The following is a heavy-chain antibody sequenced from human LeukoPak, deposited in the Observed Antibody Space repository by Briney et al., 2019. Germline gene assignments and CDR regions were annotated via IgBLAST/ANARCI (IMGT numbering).Heavy chain of an antibody. D-gene: IGHD3-3*01. V-gene: IGHV3-23*01. Sequence: GGSLRLSCAASGFTFSSYAMSWVRQAPGKGLEWVSAISGSGGSTYYADSVKGRFTISRDNSKNTLYLQMNSLRAEDTAVYYCAKGPDFWSGYSYHDAFDIWGQGTMVTVSS. J-gene: IGHJ3*02. CDR3: AKGPDFWSGYSYHDAFDI. CDR1: GFTFSSYA. CDR2: ISGSGGST.